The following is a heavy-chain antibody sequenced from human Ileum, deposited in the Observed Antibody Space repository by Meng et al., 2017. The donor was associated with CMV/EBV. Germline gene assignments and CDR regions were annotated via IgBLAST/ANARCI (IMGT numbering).Heavy chain of an antibody. D-gene: IGHD3-3*01. Sequence: RQASGPSREKPSEPLSLHCTALGGPTTIRPSYGGWIRQPPGKGLEWIGRVYYSGNIYYNPSLKSRVNMSIDTSKNRFSLKLSSATAADTAVYYCARNVGFYSSQIAYWGQGALVTVSS. CDR3: ARNVGFYSSQIAY. CDR2: VYYSGNI. J-gene: IGHJ4*02. V-gene: IGHV4-39*07. CDR1: GGPTTIRPSY.